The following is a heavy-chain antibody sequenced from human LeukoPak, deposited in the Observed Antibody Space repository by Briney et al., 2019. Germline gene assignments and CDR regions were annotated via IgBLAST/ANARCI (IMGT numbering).Heavy chain of an antibody. Sequence: PGGSLRLSCAASGFTFSSYAMSWVRQAPGKGLEWVSAISGSGGSTYYADSVKGRFTISRDNSKNTLCLQMNSLRAEDTAVYYCALPNKNYYDSSGYSAYFDYWGQGTLVTVSP. CDR2: ISGSGGST. V-gene: IGHV3-23*01. J-gene: IGHJ4*02. D-gene: IGHD3-22*01. CDR1: GFTFSSYA. CDR3: ALPNKNYYDSSGYSAYFDY.